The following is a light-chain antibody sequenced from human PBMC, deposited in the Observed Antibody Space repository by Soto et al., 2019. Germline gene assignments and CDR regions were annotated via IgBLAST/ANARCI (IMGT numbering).Light chain of an antibody. J-gene: IGKJ1*01. CDR3: QQYNSYPWT. CDR2: DAS. V-gene: IGKV1-5*01. Sequence: DIQMTQSPSTLSASVGDRVTITCRASQSISSWLAWYQQKPWKAPKLLIYDASSLESGVPSRFSGSGSRTEFTLTISSLQPDDFATYYCQQYNSYPWTFGQGTKVEIK. CDR1: QSISSW.